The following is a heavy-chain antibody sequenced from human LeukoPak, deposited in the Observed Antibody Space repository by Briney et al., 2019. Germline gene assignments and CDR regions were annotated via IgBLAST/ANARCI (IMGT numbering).Heavy chain of an antibody. CDR2: IYYTGST. Sequence: SETLSLTCTVSGGSISSYYWSWIRQPPGKGLEWIGYIYYTGSTNYNPSLKSRVTISVDTSKNRFSLKLTSVTAADTAVYYCARDLQGHGLDSWGQGTLVTVSS. CDR1: GGSISSYY. CDR3: ARDLQGHGLDS. D-gene: IGHD2-8*01. J-gene: IGHJ4*02. V-gene: IGHV4-59*01.